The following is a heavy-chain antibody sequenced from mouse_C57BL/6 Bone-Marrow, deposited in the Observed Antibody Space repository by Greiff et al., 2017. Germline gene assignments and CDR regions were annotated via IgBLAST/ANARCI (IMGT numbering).Heavy chain of an antibody. J-gene: IGHJ1*03. D-gene: IGHD1-1*01. Sequence: EVQRVESGGGLVKPGGSLKLSCAASGFTFSSYAMSWVRQTPEKRLEWVATISDGGSYTDYPDNVKGRFTISRYNAKNNLYLQMSQLKSEDTAMYYCARDGYYGGAYFDVWGTGTTVTVSS. CDR3: ARDGYYGGAYFDV. CDR2: ISDGGSYT. CDR1: GFTFSSYA. V-gene: IGHV5-4*01.